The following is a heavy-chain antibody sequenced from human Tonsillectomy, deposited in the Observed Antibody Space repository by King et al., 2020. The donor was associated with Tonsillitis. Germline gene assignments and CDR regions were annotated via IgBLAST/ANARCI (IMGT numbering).Heavy chain of an antibody. D-gene: IGHD6-13*01. CDR1: GGSISSYY. CDR2: IYYSGSI. J-gene: IGHJ3*02. V-gene: IGHV4-59*01. Sequence: QLQESGPGLVKPSETLSLACTVSGGSISSYYWSWIRQPPGKGLECIGYIYYSGSINYNPSLKSRVTISVDTSTNQLSLKLSSVTAADTAVYYCARLPSSSWLNTFDIWGQGTMVTVSS. CDR3: ARLPSSSWLNTFDI.